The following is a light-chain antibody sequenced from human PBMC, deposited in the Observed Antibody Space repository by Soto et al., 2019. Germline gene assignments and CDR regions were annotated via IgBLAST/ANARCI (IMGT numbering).Light chain of an antibody. CDR1: NSNIGSNT. CDR3: AAWDDSLNAYV. Sequence: QSVLTQPPSASGTPGQRVTISCSGSNSNIGSNTVNWYQQLPGTAPRFLIYSDKQRPPGVPERFSGSKSGTSASLAIGGLQSEDEADYYCAAWDDSLNAYVFGNGTKLTVL. CDR2: SDK. J-gene: IGLJ1*01. V-gene: IGLV1-44*01.